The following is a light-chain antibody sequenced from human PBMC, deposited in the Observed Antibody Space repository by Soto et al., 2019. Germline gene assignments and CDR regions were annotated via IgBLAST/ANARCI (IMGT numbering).Light chain of an antibody. CDR1: SSDVGGFNY. Sequence: QAVLTRPASVSGSPGQSITISCTGTSSDVGGFNYVSWYQQHPGKAPKLLIFDVYSRPSGISNRFSGSKSGNTASLTISGLQAEDEADYYCSSYTTSSSYVFGAATQVTVL. V-gene: IGLV2-14*01. J-gene: IGLJ1*01. CDR3: SSYTTSSSYV. CDR2: DVY.